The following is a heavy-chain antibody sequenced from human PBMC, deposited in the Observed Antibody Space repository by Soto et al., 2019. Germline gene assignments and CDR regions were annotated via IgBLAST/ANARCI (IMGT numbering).Heavy chain of an antibody. CDR2: ISGSGGST. Sequence: LRLSCAASGFTFSSYAMSWVRQAPGKGLEWVSAISGSGGSTYYADSVKGRFTISRDNSKNTLYLQMNSLRAEDTAVYYCAKVSRYFDWLLPLDYWGQGTLVTVSS. CDR3: AKVSRYFDWLLPLDY. V-gene: IGHV3-23*01. CDR1: GFTFSSYA. J-gene: IGHJ4*02. D-gene: IGHD3-9*01.